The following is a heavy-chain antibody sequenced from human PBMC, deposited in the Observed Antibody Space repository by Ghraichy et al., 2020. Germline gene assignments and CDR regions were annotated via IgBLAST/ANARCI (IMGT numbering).Heavy chain of an antibody. V-gene: IGHV3-23*01. CDR3: VKEASFTGYADY. J-gene: IGHJ4*02. CDR1: GFTFSSYA. CDR2: IGGSGGNI. Sequence: GESLRLSCAASGFTFSSYAMSWVRQTPEKGLEWVSAIGGSGGNIYYADSVKGRFTISRDNSKNTLYLQMNSLRAEDTAVYYCVKEASFTGYADYWGQGTLVTVSS. D-gene: IGHD2-8*01.